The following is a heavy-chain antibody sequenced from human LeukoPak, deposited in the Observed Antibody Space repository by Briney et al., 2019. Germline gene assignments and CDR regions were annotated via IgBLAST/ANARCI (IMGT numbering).Heavy chain of an antibody. CDR3: ARPLTGDSDAFDI. CDR1: GYTFTSYD. CDR2: MNPNSGNT. V-gene: IGHV1-8*03. Sequence: ASLKVSCKASGYTFTSYDINWVRQATGQGLEWMGWMNPNSGNTGYAQKFQGRVTITRNTSISTAYMELSSLRSEDTAVYYCARPLTGDSDAFDIWGQGTMVTVSS. J-gene: IGHJ3*02. D-gene: IGHD7-27*01.